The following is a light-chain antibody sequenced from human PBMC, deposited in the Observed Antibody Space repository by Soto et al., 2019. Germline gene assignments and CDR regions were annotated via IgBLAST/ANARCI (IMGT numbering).Light chain of an antibody. V-gene: IGKV1-39*01. J-gene: IGKJ4*01. CDR1: QSISSY. Sequence: DIQMTQSPSSLSASVGDRVTITCRASQSISSYLNWYQQKPGKAPKLLISAASSLQSGVPSRFSGSGSGTDFTLTISSLQPEDFATYYCQQSYGAPLSFGGGTKV. CDR3: QQSYGAPLS. CDR2: AAS.